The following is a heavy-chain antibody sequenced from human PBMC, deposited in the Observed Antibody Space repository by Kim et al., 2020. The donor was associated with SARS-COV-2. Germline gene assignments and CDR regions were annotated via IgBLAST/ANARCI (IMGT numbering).Heavy chain of an antibody. CDR1: GYSFTSYW. CDR3: ARLAHVEMATSSNFDY. Sequence: GESLKISCKGSGYSFTSYWIGWVRQMPGKGLEWMGIIYPGDSDTRYSPSFQGQVTISADKSISTAYLQWSSLKASDTAMYYCARLAHVEMATSSNFDYWGQGTLVTVSS. CDR2: IYPGDSDT. J-gene: IGHJ4*02. D-gene: IGHD5-12*01. V-gene: IGHV5-51*01.